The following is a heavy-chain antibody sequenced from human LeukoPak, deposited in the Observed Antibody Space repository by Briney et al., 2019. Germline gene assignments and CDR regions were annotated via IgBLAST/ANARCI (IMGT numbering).Heavy chain of an antibody. Sequence: GASVKVSCKASGYTFTSYGISWVRQATGQGLEWMGWINPNSGGTNYAQKFQGRVTMTGDTSISTAYMELSRLRSDDTAVYYCAREESFDSNWFDPWGQGTLVTVSS. V-gene: IGHV1-2*02. J-gene: IGHJ5*02. CDR2: INPNSGGT. CDR1: GYTFTSYG. CDR3: AREESFDSNWFDP. D-gene: IGHD2/OR15-2a*01.